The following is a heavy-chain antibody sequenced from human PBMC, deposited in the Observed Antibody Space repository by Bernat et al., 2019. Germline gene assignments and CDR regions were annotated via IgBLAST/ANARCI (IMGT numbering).Heavy chain of an antibody. D-gene: IGHD3-9*01. CDR1: GYTFTSYA. J-gene: IGHJ2*01. CDR2: INAGNGNK. CDR3: ATLYYDILTGAYNWYFDF. V-gene: IGHV1-3*01. Sequence: QVQLVQSGAEVKKPGASVKVSCKASGYTFTSYAMHWVRQAPGQRLEWMGWINAGNGNKKYSQKFQGRVTITRDTSASTGYMELSSLRSDDTAVYYCATLYYDILTGAYNWYFDFWGRGTLVTVSS.